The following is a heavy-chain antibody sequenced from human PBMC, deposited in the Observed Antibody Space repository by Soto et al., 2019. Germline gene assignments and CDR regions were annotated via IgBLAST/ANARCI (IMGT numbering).Heavy chain of an antibody. CDR1: GFTFSSYS. CDR2: ISSSSSYI. V-gene: IGHV3-21*01. D-gene: IGHD3-10*01. CDR3: ARDRYYYGSGSYYYYYGMDV. J-gene: IGHJ6*02. Sequence: VQLVESGGGLVKPGGSLRLSCAASGFTFSSYSMNWVRQAPGKGLEWVSSISSSSSYIYYADSVKGRFTISRDNAKNSLYLQMNSLRAEDTAVYYCARDRYYYGSGSYYYYYGMDVWGQGTTVTVSS.